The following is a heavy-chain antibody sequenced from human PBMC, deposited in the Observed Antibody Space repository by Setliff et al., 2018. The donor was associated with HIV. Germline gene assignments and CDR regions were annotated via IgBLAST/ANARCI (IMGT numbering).Heavy chain of an antibody. V-gene: IGHV1-2*02. J-gene: IGHJ4*02. CDR3: ARVAVTGRGLAY. CDR1: GYTLSHLP. D-gene: IGHD6-13*01. CDR2: INPKNGGT. Sequence: ASVKVSCKASGYTLSHLPMHWVRQAPGQGLKWMGWINPKNGGTSYAQKFKGRVTMTRDTSISTVYMDLTWLASDDTAVYYCARVAVTGRGLAYWGQGTLVTVSS.